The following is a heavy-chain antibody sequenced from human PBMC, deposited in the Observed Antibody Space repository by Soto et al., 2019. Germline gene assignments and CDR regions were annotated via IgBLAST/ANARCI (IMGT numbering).Heavy chain of an antibody. CDR3: ARLSYDFWSGFLGYFDY. CDR1: GGSFSGYY. D-gene: IGHD3-3*01. J-gene: IGHJ4*02. Sequence: PSETLSLTCAVYGGSFSGYYRSWIRQPPGKGLEWIGEINHSGSTYYNPSLKSRVTISVDTSKNQFSLKLSSVTAADTAVYYCARLSYDFWSGFLGYFDYWGQGTLVTVSS. V-gene: IGHV4-34*01. CDR2: INHSGST.